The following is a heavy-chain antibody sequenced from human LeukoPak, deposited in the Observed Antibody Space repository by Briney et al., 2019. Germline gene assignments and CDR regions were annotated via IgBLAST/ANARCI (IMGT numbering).Heavy chain of an antibody. V-gene: IGHV3-21*01. CDR1: GFTFSSYS. CDR3: ARPRYSSGWYYFDY. D-gene: IGHD6-19*01. J-gene: IGHJ4*02. CDR2: ISSSSSCI. Sequence: PGGSLRLSCAASGFTFSSYSMNWVRQAPGKGLEWVSSISSSSSCIYYADSVKGRFTISRDNAKNSPYLQMNSLRAEDTAVYYCARPRYSSGWYYFDYWGQGTLVTVSS.